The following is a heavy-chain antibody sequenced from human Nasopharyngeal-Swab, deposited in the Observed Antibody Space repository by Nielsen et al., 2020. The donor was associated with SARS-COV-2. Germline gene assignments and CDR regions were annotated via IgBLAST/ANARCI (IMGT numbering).Heavy chain of an antibody. Sequence: ASVKVSCKVSGYTLTELSMHWVRQAPGKGLEWMVGFDPEDGETIYAQKFQGRVTMTEDTSTDTAYMELSSLRSEDTAVYYCATALAVAGGKDGVHYYYGMDVWGQGTTVTVSS. CDR2: FDPEDGET. CDR3: ATALAVAGGKDGVHYYYGMDV. CDR1: GYTLTELS. D-gene: IGHD6-19*01. J-gene: IGHJ6*02. V-gene: IGHV1-24*01.